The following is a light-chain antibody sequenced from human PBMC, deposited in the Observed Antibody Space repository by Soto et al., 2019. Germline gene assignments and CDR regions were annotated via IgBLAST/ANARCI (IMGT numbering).Light chain of an antibody. V-gene: IGKV3-20*01. J-gene: IGKJ1*01. CDR3: QQYVTSPPGT. CDR2: GAS. CDR1: QSVSSSY. Sequence: IVLTQSPGTLSLSPGERATLSCRASQSVSSSYLAWYQQKPGQAPRLLIYGASSRATGIPDRFSGSGSGTDFTLTISRLDPGDFAVYYCQQYVTSPPGTFGQGTKVEIK.